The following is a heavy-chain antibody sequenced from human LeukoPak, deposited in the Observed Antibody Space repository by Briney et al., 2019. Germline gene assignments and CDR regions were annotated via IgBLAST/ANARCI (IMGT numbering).Heavy chain of an antibody. J-gene: IGHJ4*02. Sequence: ASEKVSCKASGYTFTSYGISWVRQAPGQGLEWMGWISAYNGNTNYAQKLQGRVTMTTDTSTSTAYMELRSLRSDDTAVYYCARTEMATNPFDYWGQGTLVTVSS. CDR1: GYTFTSYG. CDR2: ISAYNGNT. D-gene: IGHD5-24*01. V-gene: IGHV1-18*01. CDR3: ARTEMATNPFDY.